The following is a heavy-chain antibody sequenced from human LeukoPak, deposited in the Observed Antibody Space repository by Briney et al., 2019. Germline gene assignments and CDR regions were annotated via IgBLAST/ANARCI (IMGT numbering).Heavy chain of an antibody. J-gene: IGHJ4*02. Sequence: PGGSLRLSCATSGFTFSGYAMHWVRQAPGKGLEWVAVISYDGSNKYYADSVKGRFTISRDNSKNTLYLQMNSLRVEDTAVYYCARDPHSSGWYYFDYWGQGTLVTVSS. CDR3: ARDPHSSGWYYFDY. V-gene: IGHV3-30*04. CDR1: GFTFSGYA. CDR2: ISYDGSNK. D-gene: IGHD6-19*01.